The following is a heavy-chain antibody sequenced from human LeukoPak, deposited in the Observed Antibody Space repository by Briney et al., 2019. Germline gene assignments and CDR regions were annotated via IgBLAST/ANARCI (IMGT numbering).Heavy chain of an antibody. J-gene: IGHJ6*03. V-gene: IGHV3-30*18. Sequence: GGSLRLSCAASGFTFSDYYMSWIRQAPGKGLEWVAVISYDGSNKYYADSVKGRFTISRDNSKNTLYLQMNSLRAEDTAVYYCAKWGATMVRGVNYYYMDVWGKGTTVTVSS. D-gene: IGHD3-10*01. CDR1: GFTFSDYY. CDR2: ISYDGSNK. CDR3: AKWGATMVRGVNYYYMDV.